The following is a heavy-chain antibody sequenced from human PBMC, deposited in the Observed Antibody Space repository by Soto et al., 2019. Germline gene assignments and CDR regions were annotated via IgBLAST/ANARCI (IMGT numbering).Heavy chain of an antibody. CDR2: ISWNSGSI. CDR1: GFTFDDYA. D-gene: IGHD4-4*01. CDR3: AKDNYDYSKGTYYFDY. V-gene: IGHV3-9*01. J-gene: IGHJ4*02. Sequence: EVQLVESGGGLVQPGRSLRLSCAASGFTFDDYAMHWVRQAPGKGLEWVSGISWNSGSIGYADSVKGRFTISRDNAKNSLYLQMNSLRAEDTGLYYCAKDNYDYSKGTYYFDYWGQGTLVTVSS.